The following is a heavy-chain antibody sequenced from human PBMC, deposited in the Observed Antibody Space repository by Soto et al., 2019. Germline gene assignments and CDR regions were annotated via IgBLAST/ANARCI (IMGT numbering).Heavy chain of an antibody. Sequence: QVQLVQSGPEVRKPGASVKVSCKASGYTFTSYGISWVRQAPGQGLEWMGWISGYSGDTNYAQKLQGRVTMTTDTSTITAYRELRSLRSDDTAAYYCARAGAGWNYRRGSVSWGQGTLVTVSS. J-gene: IGHJ4*02. CDR3: ARAGAGWNYRRGSVS. CDR1: GYTFTSYG. D-gene: IGHD1-7*01. V-gene: IGHV1-18*01. CDR2: ISGYSGDT.